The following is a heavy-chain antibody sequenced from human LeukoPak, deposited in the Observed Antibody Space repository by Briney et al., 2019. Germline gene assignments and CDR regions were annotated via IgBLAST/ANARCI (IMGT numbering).Heavy chain of an antibody. J-gene: IGHJ4*02. D-gene: IGHD5-18*01. Sequence: QSGGSLRLSCVASGFTFSNYAMRWVRQAPGKGLEWVSGIVNSGGSTYYADSVKGRLTISRDNSKKTLYLQMSSLRGDDTAVYYCAKDRAGYSYGMFDSGSQGTLVTVSS. CDR3: AKDRAGYSYGMFDS. V-gene: IGHV3-23*01. CDR1: GFTFSNYA. CDR2: IVNSGGST.